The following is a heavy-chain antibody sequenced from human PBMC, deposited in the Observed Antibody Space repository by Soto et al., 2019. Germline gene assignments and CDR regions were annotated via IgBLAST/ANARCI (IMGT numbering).Heavy chain of an antibody. CDR1: GFDFRTYE. D-gene: IGHD3-22*01. CDR2: ISTSGVV. J-gene: IGHJ4*02. Sequence: EVQLVQSGGGLVQPGGSLRLSCVVSGFDFRTYEMNWVRQAPGKGLEWVSYISTSGVVYYADSVRGRFTISRDNPKNSRYLQMNGLGADYTAVSYCARTLIAGQNYYWGQGTLVTVSS. CDR3: ARTLIAGQNYY. V-gene: IGHV3-48*03.